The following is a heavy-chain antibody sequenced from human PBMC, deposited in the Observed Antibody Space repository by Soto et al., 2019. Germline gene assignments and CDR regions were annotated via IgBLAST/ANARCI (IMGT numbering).Heavy chain of an antibody. Sequence: TGGSLRLSCAAADITFSSYGMHWVSQAPGKGLEWVAVISYDGSNKYYADSVKGRFTISRDNSKNTLYLQMNSLRAEDTAVYYCAKSPPGYSSGWYYFDYWGQGTLVTVSS. V-gene: IGHV3-30*18. J-gene: IGHJ4*02. D-gene: IGHD6-19*01. CDR1: DITFSSYG. CDR2: ISYDGSNK. CDR3: AKSPPGYSSGWYYFDY.